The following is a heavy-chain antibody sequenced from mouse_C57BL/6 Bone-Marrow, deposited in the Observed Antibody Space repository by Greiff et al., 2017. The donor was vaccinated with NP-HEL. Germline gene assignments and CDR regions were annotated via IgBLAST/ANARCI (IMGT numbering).Heavy chain of an antibody. CDR3: ARYGTGTRYYFDY. D-gene: IGHD4-1*01. CDR1: GFTFTDYY. V-gene: IGHV7-3*01. CDR2: IRNKANVYTT. Sequence: EVNHVYSGGFLVQPGGSLSLSCAASGFTFTDYYMSWVRQPPGKALEWLGFIRNKANVYTTEYSASVKGRFTISRDNSQSILYLQMNALRAEDSATYYCARYGTGTRYYFDYWGQGTTLTVSS. J-gene: IGHJ2*01.